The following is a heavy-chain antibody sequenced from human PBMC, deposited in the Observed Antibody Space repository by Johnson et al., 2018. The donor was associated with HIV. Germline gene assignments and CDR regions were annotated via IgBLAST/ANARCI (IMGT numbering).Heavy chain of an antibody. J-gene: IGHJ3*02. CDR2: INWNGGKT. D-gene: IGHD2-15*01. V-gene: IGHV3-20*04. Sequence: VQLVESGGGVVRPGGSLRLSCAASGFTFDDYGMSWVRQAPGKGLEWVSGINWNGGKTAYADSVKGRFTISIDNAKNSLYLQMISLRAGDTAVYYCARVGESRMLDAFDIWGQGTVVTVSS. CDR1: GFTFDDYG. CDR3: ARVGESRMLDAFDI.